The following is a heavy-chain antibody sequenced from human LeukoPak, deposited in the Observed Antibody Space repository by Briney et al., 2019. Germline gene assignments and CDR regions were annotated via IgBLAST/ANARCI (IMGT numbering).Heavy chain of an antibody. J-gene: IGHJ5*02. Sequence: ASVKVSCKASGYTFTSYGISWVRQAPGQGLEWMGWISAYNGNTNCAQKLQGRVTMTTDTSTSTAYMELRSLRSDDTAVYYCARVTRDGYTLRNWFDPWGQGTLVTVSS. CDR1: GYTFTSYG. CDR3: ARVTRDGYTLRNWFDP. D-gene: IGHD5-24*01. CDR2: ISAYNGNT. V-gene: IGHV1-18*01.